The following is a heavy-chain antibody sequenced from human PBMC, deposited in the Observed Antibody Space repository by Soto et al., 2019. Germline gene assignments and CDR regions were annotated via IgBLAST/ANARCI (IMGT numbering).Heavy chain of an antibody. Sequence: VGSLRLSCAASGFTFSTYAMSWVRQAPGKGLEWVSGLFGNGDGISYADSVKGRFTISRDNSNNLLYLQMHSLRAEDTAVYYCEKERQPDGLWPFDHWGQGTLVTVSS. V-gene: IGHV3-23*01. J-gene: IGHJ4*02. D-gene: IGHD1-1*01. CDR1: GFTFSTYA. CDR3: EKERQPDGLWPFDH. CDR2: LFGNGDGI.